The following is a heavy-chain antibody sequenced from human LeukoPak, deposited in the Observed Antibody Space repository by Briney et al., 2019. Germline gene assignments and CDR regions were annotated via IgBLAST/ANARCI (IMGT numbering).Heavy chain of an antibody. J-gene: IGHJ4*02. CDR3: ARNPDYDFWSGYYTGPDY. Sequence: GGSLRLSCAASGFTFSSYEMNWVRQAPGKGLEWVSYISSSGSTIYYADSVKGRFTISRDNAKNSLYLQMNSLRAEDTAVYYCARNPDYDFWSGYYTGPDYWGQETLVTVSS. CDR1: GFTFSSYE. D-gene: IGHD3-3*01. V-gene: IGHV3-48*03. CDR2: ISSSGSTI.